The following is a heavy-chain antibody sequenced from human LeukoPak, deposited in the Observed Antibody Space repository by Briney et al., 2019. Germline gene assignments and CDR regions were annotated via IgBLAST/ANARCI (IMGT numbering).Heavy chain of an antibody. CDR3: ARSSWFGGRSEWRWFDP. D-gene: IGHD3-10*01. CDR1: GYTFSSYG. Sequence: ASVKVPCKASGYTFSSYGIGWVRQAPGQGLEWMGWISGYTGNTNYAQNLQGRVTMTTDTSTSTAYMELRSLRSDDTALYYCARSSWFGGRSEWRWFDPWGQGTLVTVSS. CDR2: ISGYTGNT. J-gene: IGHJ5*02. V-gene: IGHV1-18*01.